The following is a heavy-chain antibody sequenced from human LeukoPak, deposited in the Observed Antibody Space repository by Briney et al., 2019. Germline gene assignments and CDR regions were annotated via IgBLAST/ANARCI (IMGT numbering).Heavy chain of an antibody. D-gene: IGHD3-22*01. V-gene: IGHV3-23*01. J-gene: IGHJ4*02. Sequence: PGGSLRLSCAASGFTFSSYAMSWVRQAPGKGLEWVSAISGSGGSTYYADSVKGRFTISRDNSKNTLYLQMNSLRAEDTAVYCCAKAIPFRAGYDSSGYYHEFYFDYWGQGTLVTVSS. CDR2: ISGSGGST. CDR1: GFTFSSYA. CDR3: AKAIPFRAGYDSSGYYHEFYFDY.